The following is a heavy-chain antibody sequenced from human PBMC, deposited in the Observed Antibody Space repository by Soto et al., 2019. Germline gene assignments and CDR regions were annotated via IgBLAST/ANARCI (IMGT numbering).Heavy chain of an antibody. J-gene: IGHJ4*02. CDR1: GGSISSSSYY. CDR3: AGGGLGYCTNGVCYRGYYFDY. D-gene: IGHD2-8*01. V-gene: IGHV4-39*01. Sequence: QLQLQESGPGLVKPSETLSLTCTVSGGSISSSSYYWGWIRQPPGKGLEWIGSIYYSGSTYYNPPPKSRVTISVDTSKNQFSLKLSSVTAADTAVYYCAGGGLGYCTNGVCYRGYYFDYWGQGTLVTVSS. CDR2: IYYSGST.